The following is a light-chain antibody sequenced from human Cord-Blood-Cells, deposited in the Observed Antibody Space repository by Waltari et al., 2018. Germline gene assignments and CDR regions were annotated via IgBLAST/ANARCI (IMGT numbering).Light chain of an antibody. J-gene: IGKJ2*01. CDR3: QQSYSTPLYT. CDR2: VAS. Sequence: DIQMTQSPSSLSASVGDRVTIPCRASQRISSYLNWYQHKPGKAPKLLLYVASSLQSGVPSRFSGSGYGTDFTLTISSLQPEEFATYYCQQSYSTPLYTFGQGTKLEIK. V-gene: IGKV1-39*01. CDR1: QRISSY.